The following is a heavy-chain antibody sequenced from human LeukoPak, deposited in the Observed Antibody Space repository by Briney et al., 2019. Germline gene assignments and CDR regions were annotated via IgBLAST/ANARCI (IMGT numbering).Heavy chain of an antibody. D-gene: IGHD5-12*01. CDR1: GFTFSNAW. Sequence: GSLRLSCAASGFTFSNAWMSWVRQAPGKGLEWVGRIKSKTDGGTTDYAAPVKGRFTISRDDSKNTLYLQMNSLKTEDTAVYYCTTGEYSGYDYSESFDYWGQGTLVTVSS. J-gene: IGHJ4*02. V-gene: IGHV3-15*01. CDR3: TTGEYSGYDYSESFDY. CDR2: IKSKTDGGTT.